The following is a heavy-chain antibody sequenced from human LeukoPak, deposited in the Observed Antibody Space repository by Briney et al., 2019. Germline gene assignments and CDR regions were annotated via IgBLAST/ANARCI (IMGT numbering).Heavy chain of an antibody. V-gene: IGHV4-59*01. Sequence: PSETLSLTCTVSGGSISSYYWSWIRQPPGKGLEWIGYIYYSGSTNYNPSLKSRVTISVDTSKNQFSLKLSSVTAADTAVYYCARGYSNYFSYYGMDVWGQGTTVTVSS. CDR1: GGSISSYY. J-gene: IGHJ6*02. CDR3: ARGYSNYFSYYGMDV. D-gene: IGHD4-11*01. CDR2: IYYSGST.